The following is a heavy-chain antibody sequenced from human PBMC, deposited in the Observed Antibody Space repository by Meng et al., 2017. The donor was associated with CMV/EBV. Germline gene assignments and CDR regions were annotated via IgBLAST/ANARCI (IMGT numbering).Heavy chain of an antibody. V-gene: IGHV3-7*03. Sequence: GESLKISCAASGFTFSSYWMSWVRQAPGKGLEWVANIKQDGSEKYYVDSVKGRFTISRDNAKNSLYLQMNSLRAEDTAIYYCARDKTRSVPYYFDYWGQGTLVTVSS. CDR3: ARDKTRSVPYYFDY. CDR1: GFTFSSYW. CDR2: IKQDGSEK. J-gene: IGHJ4*02.